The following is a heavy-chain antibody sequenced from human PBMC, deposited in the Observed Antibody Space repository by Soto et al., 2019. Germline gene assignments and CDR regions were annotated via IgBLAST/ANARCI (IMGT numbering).Heavy chain of an antibody. D-gene: IGHD1-26*01. CDR1: GGSVSSGSYY. CDR2: IYYSGGT. V-gene: IGHV4-61*01. CDR3: ARASGSYYEYYFGY. Sequence: PSETLSLTCTVSGGSVSSGSYYWSWIRQPPGMGLEWIGYIYYSGGTNYNPSLKSRVTISVDTSKNQFSLKLSSVTAADTAVYYCARASGSYYEYYFGYWGQGTLVTVSS. J-gene: IGHJ4*02.